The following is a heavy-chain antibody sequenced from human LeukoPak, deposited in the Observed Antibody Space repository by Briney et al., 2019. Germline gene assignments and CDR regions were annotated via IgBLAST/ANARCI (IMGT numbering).Heavy chain of an antibody. CDR3: ARGRSDFDY. CDR2: IIPIFGTA. V-gene: IGHV1-69*13. Sequence: GASVKVSCKASGGTFSSFAISWVRQAPGQGLEWMGGIIPIFGTANYAQKFQGRVTITADESTNTAYMELRSLRSDDMAVYYCARGRSDFDYWGQGTLVTVSS. J-gene: IGHJ4*02. CDR1: GGTFSSFA.